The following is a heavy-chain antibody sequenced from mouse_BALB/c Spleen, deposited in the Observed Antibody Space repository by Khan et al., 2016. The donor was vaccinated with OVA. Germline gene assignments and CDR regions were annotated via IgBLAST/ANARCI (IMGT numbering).Heavy chain of an antibody. V-gene: IGHV3-2*02. Sequence: EVKLLESGPGLVKPSQSLSLTCTVTGYSITSDYAWNWIRQFPGNKLEWMGFITYSGNTNYNPSLKSRFSIPRDTSKNQFFLQLNSVTTEDTATYYCARVYGGDFDYWGQGTTLTVSS. D-gene: IGHD1-1*01. CDR1: GYSITSDYA. CDR2: ITYSGNT. CDR3: ARVYGGDFDY. J-gene: IGHJ2*01.